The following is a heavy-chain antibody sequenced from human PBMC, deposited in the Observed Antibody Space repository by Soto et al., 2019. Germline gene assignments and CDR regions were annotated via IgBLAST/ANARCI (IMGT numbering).Heavy chain of an antibody. Sequence: QVQLVESGGGVVQPGRSLRLSCAASGFTFSTYGMHWVRQAPGKGLEWVAVIWYDGSNKYYADSVKGRFTISRDNSKNPLYLQMNSLRAADTAVYYCARDLGYYDSSGYWGQGTLVTVSS. CDR3: ARDLGYYDSSGY. J-gene: IGHJ4*02. CDR1: GFTFSTYG. V-gene: IGHV3-33*01. CDR2: IWYDGSNK. D-gene: IGHD3-22*01.